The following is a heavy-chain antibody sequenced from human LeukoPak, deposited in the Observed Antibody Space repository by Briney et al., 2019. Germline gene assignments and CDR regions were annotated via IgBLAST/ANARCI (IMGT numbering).Heavy chain of an antibody. CDR3: AKSMTLQWRGFFDL. CDR1: GFTFSTNA. V-gene: IGHV3-23*01. CDR2: ISDSGANT. J-gene: IGHJ2*01. D-gene: IGHD6-19*01. Sequence: PTGGSLRLSCAASGFTFSTNAMSWVRQAPGKGLEWVSTISDSGANTYYADSVRGRFTISRDNSKNTLYLQKNSLRADDTAIYYCAKSMTLQWRGFFDLWGRGTHVTVSS.